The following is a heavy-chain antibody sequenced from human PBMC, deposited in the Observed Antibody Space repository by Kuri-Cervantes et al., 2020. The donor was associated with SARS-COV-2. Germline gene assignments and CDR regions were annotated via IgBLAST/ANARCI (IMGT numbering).Heavy chain of an antibody. J-gene: IGHJ4*02. CDR3: ARTVTTTPDY. CDR2: IYHSGCT. D-gene: IGHD4-11*01. Sequence: GSLRLSCTVSGGSISSYYWGWIRQPPGKGLEWIGSIYHSGCTYYNPSLKSRVTISVDTSKNQFSLKLSSVTAADTAVYYCARTVTTTPDYWGQGTLVTVSS. CDR1: GGSISSYY. V-gene: IGHV4-38-2*02.